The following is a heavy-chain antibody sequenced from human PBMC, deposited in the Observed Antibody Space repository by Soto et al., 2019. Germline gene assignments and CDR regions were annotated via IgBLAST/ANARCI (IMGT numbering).Heavy chain of an antibody. Sequence: EVQLLESGGGLVQPGGSLRLSCAASGFTFSSYAINWVRQAPGKGLEWVSVISGSGGNTYYADSVKGRFTISRDNSKNTLYLQMNSLRAEDTAVYYCARRNSGWYFDYWGQGTLVTVSS. CDR3: ARRNSGWYFDY. J-gene: IGHJ4*02. CDR2: ISGSGGNT. D-gene: IGHD6-19*01. V-gene: IGHV3-23*01. CDR1: GFTFSSYA.